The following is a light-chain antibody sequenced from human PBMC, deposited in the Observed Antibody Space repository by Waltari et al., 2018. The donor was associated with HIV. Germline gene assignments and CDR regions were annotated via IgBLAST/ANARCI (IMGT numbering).Light chain of an antibody. CDR1: QSISSW. J-gene: IGKJ2*01. CDR2: KAS. CDR3: QQYNSFSYT. Sequence: DIQMTQSPSTLSASVGDRVTITVRASQSISSWLAWYQHKPGKAPKLLIYKASSLQSGVPSRFSGSGSGTEFTLTTSSVQPDDFATYYCQQYNSFSYTFGQGTKLEIK. V-gene: IGKV1-5*03.